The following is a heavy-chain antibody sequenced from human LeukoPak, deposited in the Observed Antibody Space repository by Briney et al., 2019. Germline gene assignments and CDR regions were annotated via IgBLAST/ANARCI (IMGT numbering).Heavy chain of an antibody. CDR2: INPSGGST. CDR1: GYTFTSYY. D-gene: IGHD3-10*01. CDR3: ARSITMVRGVISWFDP. V-gene: IGHV1-46*01. J-gene: IGHJ5*02. Sequence: GASVTVSCTASGYTFTSYYMHWVRQAPGQGLEWMGIINPSGGSTSYAQKFQGRVTMTRDTSTSTVYMELSSLRSEDTAVYYCARSITMVRGVISWFDPWGQGTLVTVSS.